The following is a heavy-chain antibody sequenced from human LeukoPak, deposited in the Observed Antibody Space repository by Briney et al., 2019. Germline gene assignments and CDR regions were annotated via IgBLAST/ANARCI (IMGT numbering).Heavy chain of an antibody. CDR2: IIPILATT. Sequence: SVKVSCKASGGTFSHHVLSWVRQAPGQGLEWMGGIIPILATTNYAQKFQGRVTITADESTNTAYMELSSLRSEDTAVYYCAGITIFGVVIFDYWGQGTLVTVSS. J-gene: IGHJ4*02. CDR3: AGITIFGVVIFDY. CDR1: GGTFSHHV. V-gene: IGHV1-69*13. D-gene: IGHD3-3*01.